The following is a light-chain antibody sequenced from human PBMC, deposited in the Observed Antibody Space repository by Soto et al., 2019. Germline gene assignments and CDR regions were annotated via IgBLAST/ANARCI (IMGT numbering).Light chain of an antibody. CDR2: DAS. V-gene: IGKV1-5*01. CDR1: QSITNW. J-gene: IGKJ1*01. Sequence: QRTQYNSSLVASVGDRVTNTCRASQSITNWLAWYQQKPGKAPKLLIYDASSLESGVPSRFSGGGFGTEFTLTINSLQPDDFATYYCQQYNTYSTFGQGTNVDIK. CDR3: QQYNTYST.